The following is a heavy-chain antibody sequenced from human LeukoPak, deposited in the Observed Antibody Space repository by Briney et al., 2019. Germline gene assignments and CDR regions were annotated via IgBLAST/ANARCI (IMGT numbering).Heavy chain of an antibody. CDR2: ISGSGGST. V-gene: IGHV3-23*01. D-gene: IGHD1-26*01. CDR1: GFTFSSYA. Sequence: GGSLRLSCAASGFTFSSYAMSWVRQAPGKGLEWVSAISGSGGSTYYADSVKGRFTISRDSSKNTVYLQMDSLRADDTAVYYCAKESQLSYSGTFYIDYWGQGTLVTVSS. J-gene: IGHJ4*02. CDR3: AKESQLSYSGTFYIDY.